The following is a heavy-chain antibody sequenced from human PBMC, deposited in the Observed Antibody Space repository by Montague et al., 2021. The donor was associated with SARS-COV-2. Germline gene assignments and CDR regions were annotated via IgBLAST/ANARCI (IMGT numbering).Heavy chain of an antibody. Sequence: SETLSLTCTVSGGSISSYYWSWIRQPPGKGLEWIGYIYYSGSTNYNPSLKSRVTISVATSKNQFALKLSSVTAADTAVYYCARDSDYYDISAGYYYGMDVWGQGTTVTVSS. V-gene: IGHV4-59*01. CDR3: ARDSDYYDISAGYYYGMDV. CDR1: GGSISSYY. J-gene: IGHJ6*02. D-gene: IGHD3-22*01. CDR2: IYYSGST.